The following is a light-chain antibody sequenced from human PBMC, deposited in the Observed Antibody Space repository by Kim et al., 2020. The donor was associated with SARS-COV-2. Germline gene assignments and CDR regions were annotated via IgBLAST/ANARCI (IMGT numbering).Light chain of an antibody. CDR1: QSVSNS. CDR3: QQYNNWPET. J-gene: IGKJ1*01. V-gene: IGKV3-15*01. Sequence: VSPGERATLSCRASQSVSNSLAWYQQKPGQAPRLLIYGASTRATGIPARFGGSGSRTEFTLTISSLQSEDFAVYYCQQYNNWPETFGQGTKVDIK. CDR2: GAS.